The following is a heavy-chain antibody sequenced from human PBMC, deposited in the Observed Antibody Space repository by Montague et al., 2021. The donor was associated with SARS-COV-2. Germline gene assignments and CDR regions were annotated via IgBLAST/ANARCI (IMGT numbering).Heavy chain of an antibody. Sequence: SETLSLTCTVSGGSITVSRYDWGWIRQPPGKGLEWIGSVHYTGTTSYNASLKSRLTISVDTSENQFSLKMTSVTASDTAVYHCARRRANAGSFDIWGQGTMVTVSS. J-gene: IGHJ3*02. CDR2: VHYTGTT. CDR1: GGSITVSRYD. CDR3: ARRRANAGSFDI. D-gene: IGHD1-1*01. V-gene: IGHV4-39*01.